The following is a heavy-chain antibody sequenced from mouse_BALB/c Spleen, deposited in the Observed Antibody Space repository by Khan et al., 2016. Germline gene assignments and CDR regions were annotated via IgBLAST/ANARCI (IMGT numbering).Heavy chain of an antibody. D-gene: IGHD3-1*01. V-gene: IGHV3-1*02. Sequence: EVQLQESGPDLVKPSQSLSLTCTVTGYSIPSHYSWHWIRHFPGNKLEWMGYIHYSGSTNYNPSLKSRISITRDTSKNQFFLQLNSVTPEDTATYYCATGTSGYWYYFDYWGQGTTLTVSS. J-gene: IGHJ2*01. CDR3: ATGTSGYWYYFDY. CDR2: IHYSGST. CDR1: GYSIPSHYS.